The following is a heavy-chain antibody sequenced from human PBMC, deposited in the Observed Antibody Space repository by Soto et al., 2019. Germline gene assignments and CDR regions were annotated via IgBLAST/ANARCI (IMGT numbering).Heavy chain of an antibody. CDR2: IYYSGST. Sequence: SETLSLTCTVSGGSIRSYYWSWIRQPPGKGLEWIGNIYYSGSTNHNPSLKSRATISIDTSKNQFSLKLRSVTAADTAVYYCARDKITGLFDYWGQGTLVTVSS. D-gene: IGHD2-8*02. CDR3: ARDKITGLFDY. J-gene: IGHJ4*02. CDR1: GGSIRSYY. V-gene: IGHV4-59*01.